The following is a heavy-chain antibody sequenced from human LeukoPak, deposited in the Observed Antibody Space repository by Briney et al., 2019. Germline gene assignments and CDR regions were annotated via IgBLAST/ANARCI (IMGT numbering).Heavy chain of an antibody. CDR3: ARNRDGYNSFDY. Sequence: PSETLSLTCAVYGGSFSGYYWSWIRQPPGKGLEWVGYISYSGGTNYNPSLESRVTISVDTSKNQFSLKLTSVTAADTAVYYCARNRDGYNSFDYWGQGTLVTVSS. D-gene: IGHD5-24*01. V-gene: IGHV4-59*12. J-gene: IGHJ4*02. CDR1: GGSFSGYY. CDR2: ISYSGGT.